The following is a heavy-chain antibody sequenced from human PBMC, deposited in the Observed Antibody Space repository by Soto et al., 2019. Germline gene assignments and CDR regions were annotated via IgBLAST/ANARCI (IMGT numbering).Heavy chain of an antibody. V-gene: IGHV1-3*05. CDR2: INVGKGHT. J-gene: IGHJ4*02. CDR3: VKDHPFLSI. Sequence: QVQLVQSGAEEKKPGASVKISCKASGYTFTDYTMHWVRQAPGQKFEWMGWINVGKGHTKYSQNFQGRLTITRDTTASTAYMELSSLRSEDTPVYYCVKDHPFLSIGGQGTLVTVSS. CDR1: GYTFTDYT.